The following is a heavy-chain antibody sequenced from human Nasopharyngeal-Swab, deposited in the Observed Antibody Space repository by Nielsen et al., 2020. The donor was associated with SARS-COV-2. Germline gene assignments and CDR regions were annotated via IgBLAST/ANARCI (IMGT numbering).Heavy chain of an antibody. Sequence: GGSPRLSCAASGFTFSNYAMSWVRQAPGKGLEWVSAISGSGGETFYADSVKGRFTISRDNPKNTLYLQMSSLRAEDTAIYYCATPGTRCSGDKCDMWVFDYWGQGTQVTVSS. CDR1: GFTFSNYA. D-gene: IGHD2-15*01. CDR3: ATPGTRCSGDKCDMWVFDY. J-gene: IGHJ4*02. V-gene: IGHV3-23*01. CDR2: ISGSGGET.